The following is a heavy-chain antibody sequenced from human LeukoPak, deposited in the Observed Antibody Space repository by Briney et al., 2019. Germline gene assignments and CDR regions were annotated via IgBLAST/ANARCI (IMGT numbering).Heavy chain of an antibody. D-gene: IGHD2-2*01. Sequence: ASVKVSCKASGYTLTSYGISWVRQAPGQGLEWMGWISAYNGNTRCAQKLQGRVTMTTDSSTSTAYMELRSLRSDDTAVYYCARGPIIDIVVIPAAADYYHMDVWGKGTTVTVSS. J-gene: IGHJ6*03. CDR3: ARGPIIDIVVIPAAADYYHMDV. CDR1: GYTLTSYG. CDR2: ISAYNGNT. V-gene: IGHV1-18*01.